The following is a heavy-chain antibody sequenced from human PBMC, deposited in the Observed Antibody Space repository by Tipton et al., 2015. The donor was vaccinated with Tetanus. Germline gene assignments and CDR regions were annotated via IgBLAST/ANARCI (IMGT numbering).Heavy chain of an antibody. V-gene: IGHV4-59*12. CDR1: GGSISGYY. J-gene: IGHJ6*02. CDR2: IHYSGDT. Sequence: LRLSCTVSGGSISGYYWSWIRQPPGKGLEWIGYIHYSGDTNYNYNPSLQSRLTISVDTSKNQFSLKLSSVTAADTAVYYCARDRGLTTGGGIGMDVWGQGTTVTVSS. D-gene: IGHD4-17*01. CDR3: ARDRGLTTGGGIGMDV.